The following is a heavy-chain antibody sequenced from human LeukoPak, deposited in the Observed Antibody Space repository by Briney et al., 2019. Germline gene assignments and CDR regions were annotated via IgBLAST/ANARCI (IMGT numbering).Heavy chain of an antibody. V-gene: IGHV4-31*03. CDR3: ASGGYSYGFDY. CDR2: IYYSGST. CDR1: GGSISSGGYY. Sequence: SETLSLTCTVSGGSISSGGYYWSWIRQHPGKGLEWIGYIYYSGSTYYNPSLKSRVTISVDRSKNQFSLKLSSVTAADTAVYYCASGGYSYGFDYWGQGTLVTVSS. J-gene: IGHJ4*02. D-gene: IGHD5-18*01.